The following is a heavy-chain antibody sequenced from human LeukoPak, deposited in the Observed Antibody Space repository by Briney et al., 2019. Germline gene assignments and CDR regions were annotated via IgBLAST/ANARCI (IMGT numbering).Heavy chain of an antibody. Sequence: ASAKVSCKASGSIFITYGIIWVRQAPGQGLEWMGWVSSYNGDTKYAQKFQDRVTMTRDLSTSTAYVELKDLTSDDTAVYFCANPPMAHFGTWGQGTLVTVSS. D-gene: IGHD5-24*01. V-gene: IGHV1-18*01. CDR2: VSSYNGDT. CDR3: ANPPMAHFGT. J-gene: IGHJ5*02. CDR1: GSIFITYG.